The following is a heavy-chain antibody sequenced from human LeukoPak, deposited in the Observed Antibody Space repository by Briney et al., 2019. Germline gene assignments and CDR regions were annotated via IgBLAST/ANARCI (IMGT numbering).Heavy chain of an antibody. CDR2: IYHSGST. CDR1: GFSISSGGYS. Sequence: PSETLSLTCAVSGFSISSGGYSWSWIRQPPGKGLEWIGYIYHSGSTYYNPSLKSRVTISVDRSKNQFSLKLSSVTAADTAVYYCARERITMVRGGRGDFDIWGQGTMVTVSS. D-gene: IGHD3-10*01. CDR3: ARERITMVRGGRGDFDI. V-gene: IGHV4-30-2*01. J-gene: IGHJ3*02.